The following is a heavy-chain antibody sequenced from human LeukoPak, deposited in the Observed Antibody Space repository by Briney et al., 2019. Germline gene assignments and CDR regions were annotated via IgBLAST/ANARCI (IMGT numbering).Heavy chain of an antibody. D-gene: IGHD3-22*01. Sequence: GESLKISCKGSGYSFTSYWIGWVRQMPGKGLEWMGIIYPGYSDTRYSPSFQGQVTISADKSISTAYLQWSSLKASDTAMYYCARSTYYYDSSGYLTYDAFDIWGQGTMVTVSS. V-gene: IGHV5-51*01. CDR1: GYSFTSYW. CDR3: ARSTYYYDSSGYLTYDAFDI. J-gene: IGHJ3*02. CDR2: IYPGYSDT.